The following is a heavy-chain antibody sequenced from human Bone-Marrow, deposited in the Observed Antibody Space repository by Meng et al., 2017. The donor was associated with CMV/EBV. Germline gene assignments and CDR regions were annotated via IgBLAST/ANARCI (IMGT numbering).Heavy chain of an antibody. Sequence: GGSLRLSCAASGFTVSSNYMSWVRQAPGKGLEWMAFIRYDASNTYHADSVKGRFTISRDDSKDTLYLQMNSLTTDDTAVYYCAKDNSNWSFDYWGQGALVTVSS. J-gene: IGHJ4*02. CDR1: GFTVSSNY. CDR3: AKDNSNWSFDY. V-gene: IGHV3-30*02. D-gene: IGHD6-6*01. CDR2: IRYDASNT.